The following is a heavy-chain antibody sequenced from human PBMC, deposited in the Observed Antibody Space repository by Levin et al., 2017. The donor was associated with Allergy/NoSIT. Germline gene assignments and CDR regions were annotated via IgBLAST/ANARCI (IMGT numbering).Heavy chain of an antibody. D-gene: IGHD3-10*01. CDR2: MSSDGTNK. Sequence: GESLKISCAVSGFTLSASGVHWVRQAPGKGLEWVAHMSSDGTNKYYADSVRGRFTISRDNSKNTLYLQMSTLRPEDTSIYYCAKGYYGSGGDAFDIWGQGTMVTVSS. J-gene: IGHJ3*02. CDR1: GFTLSASG. CDR3: AKGYYGSGGDAFDI. V-gene: IGHV3-30*18.